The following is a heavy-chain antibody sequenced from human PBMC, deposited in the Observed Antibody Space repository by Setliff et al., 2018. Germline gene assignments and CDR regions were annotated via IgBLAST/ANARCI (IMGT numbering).Heavy chain of an antibody. CDR3: MRHWDYCGGNCPHNSIDF. V-gene: IGHV4-39*01. CDR1: GSSISANHY. Sequence: SLTCAVSGSSISANHYWGWVRQPPGKGLEWIGSMSYGGHTYYKPSLNSRATIFADTSKNSFSLKLTSVTAEDTALYFCMRHWDYCGGNCPHNSIDFWGQGALVTVSS. D-gene: IGHD2-21*02. J-gene: IGHJ4*02. CDR2: MSYGGHT.